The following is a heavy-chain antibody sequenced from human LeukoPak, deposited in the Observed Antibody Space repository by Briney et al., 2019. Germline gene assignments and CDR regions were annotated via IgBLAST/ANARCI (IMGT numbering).Heavy chain of an antibody. Sequence: GASVKVSRKASGYTFTGYYMHWVRQAPGQGLEWMGWINPNSGGTNYAQKFQGRVTMTRDTSISTAYMELSRLRSDDTAVYYCARGPLGRRSSSSDWFDPWGQGTLVTVSS. V-gene: IGHV1-2*02. CDR3: ARGPLGRRSSSSDWFDP. CDR1: GYTFTGYY. J-gene: IGHJ5*02. CDR2: INPNSGGT. D-gene: IGHD6-6*01.